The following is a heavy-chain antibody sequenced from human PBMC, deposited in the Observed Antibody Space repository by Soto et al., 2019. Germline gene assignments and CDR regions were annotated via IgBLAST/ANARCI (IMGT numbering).Heavy chain of an antibody. CDR2: IYHDGST. CDR1: GGSVSSDSYY. CDR3: ARWTVTTDYYYGLDV. D-gene: IGHD4-17*01. V-gene: IGHV4-61*01. J-gene: IGHJ6*02. Sequence: SETLSLTCTVSGGSVSSDSYYWSWIRQPPGKGLEWIGYIYHDGSTNHNPSLKSRVTISVHTSKTQFSLKLSSVTAADTAVYYCARWTVTTDYYYGLDVWGQGATVTVSS.